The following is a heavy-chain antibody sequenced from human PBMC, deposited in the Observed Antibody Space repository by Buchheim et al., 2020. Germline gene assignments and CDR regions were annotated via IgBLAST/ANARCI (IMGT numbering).Heavy chain of an antibody. J-gene: IGHJ1*01. Sequence: EVQLVESGGGLVQPGGSLRLSCAASGFTFSSYSMNWVRQAPGKGLEWVSYISSSSTIYYADSVKGRFTISRDNAKNSLYLQMNSLRAEDTAVHYCARIPGAAAGDEYFQHWGQGTL. CDR3: ARIPGAAAGDEYFQH. D-gene: IGHD6-13*01. V-gene: IGHV3-48*01. CDR2: ISSSSTI. CDR1: GFTFSSYS.